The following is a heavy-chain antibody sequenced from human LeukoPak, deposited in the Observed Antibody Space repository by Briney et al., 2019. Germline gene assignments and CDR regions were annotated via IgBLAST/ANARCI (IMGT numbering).Heavy chain of an antibody. Sequence: PSETLSLTCAVYGGSFSGYYWSWIRQPPGKGLEWIGEINHSGSTNYNPSLKSRVTISVDTSKNQFSLKLSSVTAADTAVYYCARKYSSSSRSHFDYWGQGTLVTVSS. CDR2: INHSGST. CDR1: GGSFSGYY. D-gene: IGHD6-6*01. J-gene: IGHJ4*02. V-gene: IGHV4-34*01. CDR3: ARKYSSSSRSHFDY.